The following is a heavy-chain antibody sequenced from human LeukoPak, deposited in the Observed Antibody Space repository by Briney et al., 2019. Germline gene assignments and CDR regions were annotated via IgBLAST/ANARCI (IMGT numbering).Heavy chain of an antibody. CDR1: GFTFNNYW. Sequence: AGSLRLSCVASGFTFNNYWMNWVRQAPGKGQDWVAKINQNGSEKFYVDSVKGRFTISRDNAKNSLYLQMNSLRAEDTAVYYCARYGGYPLFDYWGQGTLVTVSS. D-gene: IGHD4-23*01. CDR2: INQNGSEK. V-gene: IGHV3-7*05. CDR3: ARYGGYPLFDY. J-gene: IGHJ4*02.